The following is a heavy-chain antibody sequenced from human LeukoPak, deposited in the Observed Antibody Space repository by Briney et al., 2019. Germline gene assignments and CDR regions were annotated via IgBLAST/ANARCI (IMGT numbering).Heavy chain of an antibody. CDR2: MNPNSGNT. J-gene: IGHJ6*03. D-gene: IGHD3-3*01. V-gene: IGHV1-8*01. Sequence: ASVKVSCKASGYTFTSYDINWVRQATGQGLEWMGWMNPNSGNTGYAQKFQGRVTMTRNTSISTAYMELSSLRSEDTAVYYCARGSGDLYYYYYMGVWGKGTTVTVSS. CDR1: GYTFTSYD. CDR3: ARGSGDLYYYYYMGV.